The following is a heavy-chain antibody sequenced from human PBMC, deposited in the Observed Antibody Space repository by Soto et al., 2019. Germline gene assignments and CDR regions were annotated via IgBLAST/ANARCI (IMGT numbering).Heavy chain of an antibody. CDR3: ATDSGIAAAGTLDY. D-gene: IGHD6-13*01. CDR2: FDPEDGET. CDR1: GYTLTELS. V-gene: IGHV1-24*01. J-gene: IGHJ4*02. Sequence: ASVKVSCKVSGYTLTELSMHWVRQAPGKGLEWMGGFDPEDGETIYPQKFQGRVTMTEDTSTDTAYMELSSLRSEDTAVYYCATDSGIAAAGTLDYWGQGTLVTVSS.